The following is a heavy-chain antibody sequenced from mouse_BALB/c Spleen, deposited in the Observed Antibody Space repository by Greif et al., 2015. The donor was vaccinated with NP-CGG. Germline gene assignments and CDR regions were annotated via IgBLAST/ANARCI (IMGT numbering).Heavy chain of an antibody. CDR1: GFSLTSYG. CDR2: IWAGGST. CDR3: ARDGYYAMDY. V-gene: IGHV2-9*02. Sequence: VQGVESGPGLVAPSQSLSITCTVSGFSLTSYGVHWVRQPPGTGLEWLGVIWAGGSTNYNSALMSRLSISKDNSKSQVFLKMNSLQTDDTAMYYCARDGYYAMDYWGQGTSVTVSS. J-gene: IGHJ4*01.